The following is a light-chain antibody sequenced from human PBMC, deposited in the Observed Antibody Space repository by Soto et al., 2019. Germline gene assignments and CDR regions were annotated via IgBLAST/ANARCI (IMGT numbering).Light chain of an antibody. CDR3: LQYYNFSWT. Sequence: DIQMTQSPSILSSSVGDIFTITCRASQRIDTWLAWYQQKPGTAPKLLIYKATTLQSGVPSRFSGSGSVTDFTLAITGLQPEDFATYYCLQYYNFSWTFGQGTKVDIK. CDR1: QRIDTW. J-gene: IGKJ1*01. V-gene: IGKV1-5*03. CDR2: KAT.